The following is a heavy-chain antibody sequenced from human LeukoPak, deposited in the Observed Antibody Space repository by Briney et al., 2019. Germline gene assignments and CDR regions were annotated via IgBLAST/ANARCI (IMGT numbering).Heavy chain of an antibody. CDR2: IYYSGST. CDR3: ARGIVVVPAPSATFFDS. CDR1: GGSISSNY. Sequence: PSETLSPTCTVSGGSISSNYWSWIRQPPGKGLEWIGYIYYSGSTNYNPSLKSRVTISVDTSKNQFSLKLSSVTAADTAVYYCARGIVVVPAPSATFFDSWGQGTLVTVSS. J-gene: IGHJ4*02. V-gene: IGHV4-59*01. D-gene: IGHD2-2*01.